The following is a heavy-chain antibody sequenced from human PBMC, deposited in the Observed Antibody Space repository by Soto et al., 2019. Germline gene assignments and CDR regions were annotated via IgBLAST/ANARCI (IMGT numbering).Heavy chain of an antibody. J-gene: IGHJ6*03. CDR3: AKDGVENYFYYYMDV. D-gene: IGHD2-15*01. CDR2: ISDSGGYT. CDR1: GFTFSSYA. V-gene: IGHV3-23*01. Sequence: EVQLLESGGGLVQPGGSLRLSCAASGFTFSSYAMSWVRQAPGKGLEWVSVISDSGGYTTYADSVKGRFTLSRDNSKNTLYLQMNSLRAEDTAVYFCAKDGVENYFYYYMDVWGKGTTVTVSS.